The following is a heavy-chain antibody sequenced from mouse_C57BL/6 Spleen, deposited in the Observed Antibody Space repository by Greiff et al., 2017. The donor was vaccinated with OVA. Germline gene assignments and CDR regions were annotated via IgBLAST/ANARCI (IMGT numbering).Heavy chain of an antibody. CDR3: ARTYYGSSLYYAMDY. Sequence: EVQVVESGGGLVQPGGSLKLSCAASGFTFSDYGMAWVRQAPRKGPAWVAFISNLAYSIYYADTVTGRFTISRENAKNTLYLEMSSLRSEDTAMYYCARTYYGSSLYYAMDYWGQGTSVTVSS. CDR2: ISNLAYSI. D-gene: IGHD1-1*01. V-gene: IGHV5-15*01. J-gene: IGHJ4*01. CDR1: GFTFSDYG.